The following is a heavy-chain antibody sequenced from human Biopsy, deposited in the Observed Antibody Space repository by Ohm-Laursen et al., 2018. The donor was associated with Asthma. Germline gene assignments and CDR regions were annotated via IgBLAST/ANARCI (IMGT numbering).Heavy chain of an antibody. CDR3: AREKVIESRGFQNWFDP. Sequence: SLRLSCSASGFSFSEFVMHWVRQAPGKGLEWVAGIYYDGSRKYYTESVKGRFTISRDNSKNRLYLEMASLRAEDPAVYYCAREKVIESRGFQNWFDPWGQGTLVHVSS. D-gene: IGHD3-16*02. J-gene: IGHJ5*02. CDR1: GFSFSEFV. CDR2: IYYDGSRK. V-gene: IGHV3-33*08.